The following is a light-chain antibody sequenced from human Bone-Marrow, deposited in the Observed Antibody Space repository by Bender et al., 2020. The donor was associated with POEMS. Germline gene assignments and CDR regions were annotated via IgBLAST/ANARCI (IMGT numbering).Light chain of an antibody. J-gene: IGLJ2*01. CDR2: QNN. CDR1: ALPKEY. V-gene: IGLV3-1*01. CDR3: QAWDTSTAWGV. Sequence: SYELTQPPSVSVSPGQTATITCSGDALPKEYVHWYQQKPGQSPVLVIYQNNNRPSGVPERFSGSNSGNTATLTISGTQAMDEADYYCQAWDTSTAWGVFGGGTKLTVL.